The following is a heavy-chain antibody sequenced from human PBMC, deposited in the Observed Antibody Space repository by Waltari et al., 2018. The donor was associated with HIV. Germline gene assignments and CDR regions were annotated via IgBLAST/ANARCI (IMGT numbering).Heavy chain of an antibody. CDR1: GFMFSSYW. J-gene: IGHJ6*02. CDR2: INSEASTT. D-gene: IGHD2-15*01. V-gene: IGHV3-74*01. CDR3: ASPVGAARAFFYNVDV. Sequence: EVQLVESGGGLVQPGGSLRLSCAASGFMFSSYWMHWVRQVPGKGLEWVASINSEASTTHYADSVKGRFTISRDNAKNILYLQMNSLGVEDTAIYYCASPVGAARAFFYNVDVWGQGTTVTVSS.